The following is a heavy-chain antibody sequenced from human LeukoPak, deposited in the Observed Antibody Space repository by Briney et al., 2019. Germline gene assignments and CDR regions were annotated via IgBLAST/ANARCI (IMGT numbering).Heavy chain of an antibody. D-gene: IGHD6-13*01. Sequence: PSETLSLTCTVSGGSISSYYWSWIRQPPGKGLEWIGYIYYSGSTNYNPSLKSRVTISVDTSKNQFSLKLSSVTAADTAVYYCAREAAAAGTLYYYYYMDVWGKGTTVTVSS. J-gene: IGHJ6*03. CDR2: IYYSGST. CDR1: GGSISSYY. V-gene: IGHV4-59*01. CDR3: AREAAAAGTLYYYYYMDV.